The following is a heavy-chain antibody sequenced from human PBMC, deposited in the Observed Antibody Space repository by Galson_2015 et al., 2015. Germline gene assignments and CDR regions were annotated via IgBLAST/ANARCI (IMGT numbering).Heavy chain of an antibody. D-gene: IGHD2-2*01. CDR2: ISYDGSNK. Sequence: SLRLSCAASGFTFSSYGMHWVRQAPGKGLEWGAVISYDGSNKYYEDSVKGRFTISRDNSKNTLYLQMNSLRAEDTAVYYCAKDLGWGCSSTSGPGDYMDVWGKGTTVTVSS. J-gene: IGHJ6*03. CDR1: GFTFSSYG. V-gene: IGHV3-30*18. CDR3: AKDLGWGCSSTSGPGDYMDV.